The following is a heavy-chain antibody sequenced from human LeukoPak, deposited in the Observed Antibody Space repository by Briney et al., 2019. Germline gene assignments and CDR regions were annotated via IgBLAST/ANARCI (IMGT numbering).Heavy chain of an antibody. CDR3: TRHHEGCSTSCRGDFDY. D-gene: IGHD2-2*01. Sequence: GGSLRLSCAASGFTFSSYSMNWVRQAPGKGLEWVSHISSSSSTIYYADSVKGRFTISRDNAKNSLYLQMNSLRDEDTAVYYCTRHHEGCSTSCRGDFDYWGQGTLVTVSS. CDR2: ISSSSSTI. J-gene: IGHJ4*02. V-gene: IGHV3-48*02. CDR1: GFTFSSYS.